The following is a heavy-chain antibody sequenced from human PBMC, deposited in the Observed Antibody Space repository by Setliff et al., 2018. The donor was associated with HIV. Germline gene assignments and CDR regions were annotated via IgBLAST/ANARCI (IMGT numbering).Heavy chain of an antibody. V-gene: IGHV1-69*13. J-gene: IGHJ4*02. D-gene: IGHD2-21*02. Sequence: SVKVSCKASGGTFSSYAVSYLRQAPGQGLEWMGGIVPTFGTANYAQKFQGRVTITADESTSTAYMELKSLRSEDTAVYYCAEGGLGGGDYYFDFWGQGTLVTVS. CDR2: IVPTFGTA. CDR3: AEGGLGGGDYYFDF. CDR1: GGTFSSYA.